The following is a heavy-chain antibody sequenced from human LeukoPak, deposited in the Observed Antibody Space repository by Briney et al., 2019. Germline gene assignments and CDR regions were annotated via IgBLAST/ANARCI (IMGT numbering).Heavy chain of an antibody. CDR3: ARGGWSYYYMDV. V-gene: IGHV4-61*01. CDR1: GGSISSGSYY. Sequence: PSQTLSLTCTVSGGSISSGSYYWSWIRQPPGKGLEWIGYIYYSGSTNYNPSLKSRVTISVDTSKNQFSLKLSSVTAADTAVYYCARGGWSYYYMDVWGKGTTVTVSS. D-gene: IGHD2-15*01. CDR2: IYYSGST. J-gene: IGHJ6*03.